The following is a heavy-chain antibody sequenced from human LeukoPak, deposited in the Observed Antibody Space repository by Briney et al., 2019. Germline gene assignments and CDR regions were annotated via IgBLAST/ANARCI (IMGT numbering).Heavy chain of an antibody. D-gene: IGHD3-3*01. J-gene: IGHJ6*03. V-gene: IGHV3-11*04. CDR1: GFIFSDYY. Sequence: GGSLRLSCVGSGFIFSDYYMGWIRQAPGRGLEWISYITDNGRKIYYPDSVKGRFTISRDNSKNTLYLQMNSLRAEDTAVYYCARDRLLEDREYNYYYYMDVWGKGTTVTISS. CDR3: ARDRLLEDREYNYYYYMDV. CDR2: ITDNGRKI.